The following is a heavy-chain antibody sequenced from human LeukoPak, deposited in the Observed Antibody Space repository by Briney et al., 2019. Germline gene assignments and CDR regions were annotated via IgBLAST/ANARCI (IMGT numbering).Heavy chain of an antibody. D-gene: IGHD1-26*01. CDR3: ARELYSGSYFY. CDR2: IYPGDSDT. Sequence: GESLKIPCKGSGYSFTTYWIVWVRQMPGKGLEWMGIIYPGDSDTRYSPSFQGQVTISADKSISTAYLQWSSLKTSDTAMYYCARELYSGSYFYWGQGTLVTVSS. J-gene: IGHJ4*02. CDR1: GYSFTTYW. V-gene: IGHV5-51*01.